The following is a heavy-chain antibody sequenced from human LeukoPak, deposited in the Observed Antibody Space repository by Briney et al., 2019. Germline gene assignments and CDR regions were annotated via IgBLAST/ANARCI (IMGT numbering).Heavy chain of an antibody. V-gene: IGHV3-30*02. CDR2: IRYDGGAR. J-gene: IGHJ4*02. Sequence: AGSLSLSRAASGFTFNYHDMHWDRRPPGKGLEWVALIRYDGGARHYADSAKGRFSISRDNSNNSVEMHMNSLRPDDTAIYYCVRTLTSNTGRTYFDLWGLGTLVSVSS. D-gene: IGHD1-1*01. CDR3: VRTLTSNTGRTYFDL. CDR1: GFTFNYHD.